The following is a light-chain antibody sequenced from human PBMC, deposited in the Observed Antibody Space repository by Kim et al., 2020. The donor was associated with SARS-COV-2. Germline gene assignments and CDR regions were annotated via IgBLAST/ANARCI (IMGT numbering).Light chain of an antibody. CDR2: DVS. CDR3: SSYTSSSTSYV. Sequence: QSITISCTGTSSDVGGYNYVSWYQQHPGKAPKLMIYDVSKRPSGVSNRFSGSKSGNTASLTISGLQAEDEADYYCSSYTSSSTSYVFELGPRSPS. J-gene: IGLJ1*01. V-gene: IGLV2-14*04. CDR1: SSDVGGYNY.